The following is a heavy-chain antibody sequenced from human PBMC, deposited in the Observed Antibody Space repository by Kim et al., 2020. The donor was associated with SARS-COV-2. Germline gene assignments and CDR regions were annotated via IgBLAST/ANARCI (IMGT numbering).Heavy chain of an antibody. V-gene: IGHV3-21*01. Sequence: ADSVKGRFTISRDNAKNSLYLQMNSLRAEDTAVYYCARDGGLYYYYGMDVWGQGTTVTVSS. J-gene: IGHJ6*02. D-gene: IGHD3-16*01. CDR3: ARDGGLYYYYGMDV.